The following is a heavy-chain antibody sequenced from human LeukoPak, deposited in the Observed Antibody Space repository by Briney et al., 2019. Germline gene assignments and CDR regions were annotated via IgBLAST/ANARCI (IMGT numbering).Heavy chain of an antibody. CDR1: GGSISSSSYY. Sequence: SETLSLTCTVSGGSISSSSYYWGWIRQPPGKGLEWIGSIYYSGSTYYNPYLKSRVTISVDTSKNQFSLKLSSVTAADTAVYYCARDPGGGVGATFQDAFDIWGQGTMVTVSS. CDR3: ARDPGGGVGATFQDAFDI. V-gene: IGHV4-39*01. CDR2: IYYSGST. J-gene: IGHJ3*02. D-gene: IGHD1-26*01.